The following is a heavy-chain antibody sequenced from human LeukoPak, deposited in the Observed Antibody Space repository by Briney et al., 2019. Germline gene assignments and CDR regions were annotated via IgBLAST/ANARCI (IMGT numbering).Heavy chain of an antibody. CDR3: ARQQLVLSFFDY. J-gene: IGHJ4*02. V-gene: IGHV4-34*01. CDR1: GGSFSGYY. CDR2: INHSGST. D-gene: IGHD6-13*01. Sequence: SETLSLTCAVYGGSFSGYYWSWIRQPPGKGLEWIGEINHSGSTNYNPSLKSRVTISVDTSKNQFSLKLSSVTAAGTAVYYCARQQLVLSFFDYWGQGTLVTVSS.